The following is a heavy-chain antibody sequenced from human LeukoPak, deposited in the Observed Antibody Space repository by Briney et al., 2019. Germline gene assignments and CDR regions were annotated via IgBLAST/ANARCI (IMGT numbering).Heavy chain of an antibody. Sequence: SETLSLTCTVSGGSISSYYWSWIRQPPGKGLEWIGYIYYSGSTNYNPSLKSRVTISVDTSKNQFSLKLSSVTAADTAVYYCARAVAGRGGSYYYYYMDVWGKGTTVTISS. D-gene: IGHD6-19*01. CDR3: ARAVAGRGGSYYYYYMDV. CDR2: IYYSGST. J-gene: IGHJ6*03. CDR1: GGSISSYY. V-gene: IGHV4-59*01.